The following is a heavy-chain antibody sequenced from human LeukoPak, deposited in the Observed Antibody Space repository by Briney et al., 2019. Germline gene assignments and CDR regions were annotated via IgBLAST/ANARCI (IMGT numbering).Heavy chain of an antibody. CDR3: AELGISMIGGV. CDR2: ISSSGSTI. D-gene: IGHD3-10*02. J-gene: IGHJ6*04. CDR1: GFTFSSYE. V-gene: IGHV3-48*03. Sequence: GGSLRLSCAASGFTFSSYEMNWVRQAPGKGLEWVSYISSSGSTIYYADSVKGRFTISRDNAKNSLYLQMNSLRAEDTAVFYCAELGISMIGGVWGKGTKVTISS.